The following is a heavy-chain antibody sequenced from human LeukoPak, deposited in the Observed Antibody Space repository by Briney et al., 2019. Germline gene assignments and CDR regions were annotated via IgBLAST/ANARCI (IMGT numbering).Heavy chain of an antibody. Sequence: PSETLSLTCAVSGASITTYYWNWIRQPPGKGLEWIAYIYYTGNTKYNPSLKSRVTISVDTSKNQLSLKLSSVTAADTAVYYCARHYSLTGGRLSGYWLDPWGQGTLVTVSS. V-gene: IGHV4-59*08. CDR2: IYYTGNT. CDR3: ARHYSLTGGRLSGYWLDP. D-gene: IGHD1-20*01. J-gene: IGHJ5*02. CDR1: GASITTYY.